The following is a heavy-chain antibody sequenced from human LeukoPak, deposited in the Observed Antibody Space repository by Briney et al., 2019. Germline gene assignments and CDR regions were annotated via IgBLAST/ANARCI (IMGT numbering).Heavy chain of an antibody. J-gene: IGHJ4*02. CDR3: ARDQTPFV. CDR1: GFTFSNYW. CDR2: IKHDGSEK. V-gene: IGHV3-7*01. Sequence: GSLRLSCAASGFTFSNYWMTWVRQAPGKGLERVAQIKHDGSEKYYVDSVKGRFTISRDNAKNSLYLQMNSLRADDTAVYFCARDQTPFVWGQGILVTVSS.